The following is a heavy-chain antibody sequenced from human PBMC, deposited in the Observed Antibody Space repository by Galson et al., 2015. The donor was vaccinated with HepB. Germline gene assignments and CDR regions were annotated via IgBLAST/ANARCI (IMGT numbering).Heavy chain of an antibody. V-gene: IGHV3-23*01. D-gene: IGHD5-18*01. CDR2: TSGNGDST. J-gene: IGHJ5*01. CDR3: AKGYGLFDS. CDR1: GFAFDSHA. Sequence: SLRLSCAASGFAFDSHAMSWVRQAPGRGLEWISGTSGNGDSTFYADSVKGRFTVSRDSSNNMLYLQMNSLRAEDAGLYFCAKGYGLFDSWAQGILVTVSS.